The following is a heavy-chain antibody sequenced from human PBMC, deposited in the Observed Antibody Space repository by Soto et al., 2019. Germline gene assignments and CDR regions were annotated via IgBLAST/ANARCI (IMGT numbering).Heavy chain of an antibody. CDR3: ARDFSSSADGFDY. V-gene: IGHV1-2*02. Sequence: ASVKVSCKASGYTFTDNYIHWVRQAPGHGVEWKGRINLNTGGINYAQNFQGRVTMTRDTSITTAYMELSRLSFDDTAVYYCARDFSSSADGFDYWGQGTLVTVSA. J-gene: IGHJ4*02. D-gene: IGHD6-6*01. CDR2: INLNTGGI. CDR1: GYTFTDNY.